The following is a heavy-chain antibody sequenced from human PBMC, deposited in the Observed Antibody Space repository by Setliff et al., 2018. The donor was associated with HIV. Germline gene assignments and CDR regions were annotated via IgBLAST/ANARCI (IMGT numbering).Heavy chain of an antibody. D-gene: IGHD2-15*01. CDR1: GASINSGSHN. CDR2: LHYTGTT. V-gene: IGHV4-39*01. J-gene: IGHJ3*02. Sequence: TLSLTCTVSGASINSGSHNWGWIRQPPGKGLEWIATLHYTGTTYYNPSLKSRVTISTDTSKNQFSLKLSSVTAAGTAVYYCARRIQLRDSSGRSCWTFDIWGQGTMVTVSS. CDR3: ARRIQLRDSSGRSCWTFDI.